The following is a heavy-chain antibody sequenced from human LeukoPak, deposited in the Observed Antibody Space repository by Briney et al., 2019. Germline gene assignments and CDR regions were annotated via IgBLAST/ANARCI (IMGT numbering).Heavy chain of an antibody. J-gene: IGHJ4*02. Sequence: SVKVSCKASGGTFSSYAISWVRQAPGQGLEWMGGIIPIFGTANFAQKFQGRVTITADESTSTAYMELSSLRSDDTAVYYCARDQAAAGNSFDYWGQGTLVTVSS. CDR1: GGTFSSYA. V-gene: IGHV1-69*13. CDR2: IIPIFGTA. D-gene: IGHD6-13*01. CDR3: ARDQAAAGNSFDY.